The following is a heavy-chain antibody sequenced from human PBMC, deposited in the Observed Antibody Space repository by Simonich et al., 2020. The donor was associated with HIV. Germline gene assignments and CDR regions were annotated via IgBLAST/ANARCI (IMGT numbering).Heavy chain of an antibody. D-gene: IGHD4-17*01. J-gene: IGHJ4*02. Sequence: QVQLQQWGAGLLKPSETLSLTCAVYGGSFRGYYWCWIRQPPGKGLEWIGEIKHSGRTNSNPSLKKRVTISVDTSKNQFSLKLSSVTAADTAVYYCARRHPTTVTTPYFDYWGQGTLVTVSS. V-gene: IGHV4-34*01. CDR1: GGSFRGYY. CDR3: ARRHPTTVTTPYFDY. CDR2: IKHSGRT.